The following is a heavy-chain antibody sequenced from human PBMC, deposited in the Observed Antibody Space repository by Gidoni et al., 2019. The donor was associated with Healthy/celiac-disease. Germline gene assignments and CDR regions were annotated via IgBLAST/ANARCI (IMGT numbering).Heavy chain of an antibody. CDR2: NKSQTDGGTT. CDR3: TTALGGRYFYWLCYGGGVFDI. Sequence: EVQLVDSGGGLVKPGGSLRLSCAASGFTFSNAWMRWVRQAPGKGLEWVGWNKSQTDGGTTDYAATVKGSFTISRDDSKNTLYLQMNSQNTEDTAVDYCTTALGGRYFYWLCYGGGVFDIWGQGTMVTVSS. J-gene: IGHJ3*02. D-gene: IGHD3-9*01. CDR1: GFTFSNAW. V-gene: IGHV3-15*01.